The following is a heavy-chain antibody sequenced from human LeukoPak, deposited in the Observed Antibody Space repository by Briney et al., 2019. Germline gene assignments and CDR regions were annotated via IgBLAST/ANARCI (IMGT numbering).Heavy chain of an antibody. CDR1: GYTFTSYY. CDR2: INPSGGIT. D-gene: IGHD5-12*01. CDR3: ARGPVVSGTRAALLRGYSGYWEPDY. J-gene: IGHJ4*02. V-gene: IGHV1-46*01. Sequence: ASVKVSCKASGYTFTSYYMHWVRRAPGHGLEWMGIINPSGGITSYAQKFQGRVTMTRDTSTSTVYMELSSLRSEDTAVYYCARGPVVSGTRAALLRGYSGYWEPDYWGQGTLVTVSS.